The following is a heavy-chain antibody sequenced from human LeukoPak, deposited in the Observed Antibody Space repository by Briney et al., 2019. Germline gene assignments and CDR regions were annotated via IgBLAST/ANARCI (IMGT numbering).Heavy chain of an antibody. CDR1: GYSFTTYW. V-gene: IGHV5-51*01. D-gene: IGHD2-21*02. CDR2: IYPGDSDT. CDR3: ARQRRYCGGDCYSGYFDY. Sequence: GESLKISCRGSGYSFTTYWIGWVRQMPGKGLEWMGIIYPGDSDTRYSPSFQGQVTMSADKSISTAYLQWRSLKASDTAMYFCARQRRYCGGDCYSGYFDYWGQGTLVTVSS. J-gene: IGHJ4*02.